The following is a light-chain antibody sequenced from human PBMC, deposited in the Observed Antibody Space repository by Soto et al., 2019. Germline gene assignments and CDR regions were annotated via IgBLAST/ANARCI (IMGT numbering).Light chain of an antibody. CDR1: SSDIGYHTY. Sequence: QSVLTQPASVSGSPGQSITISCTGTSSDIGYHTYVSWYQQHPGKAPKLLIYEVSSRPSGVSGRFSGSKSGNTASLTISGLQAEDEADYYCNSYSTTSSLYVFGAGTKGTVL. J-gene: IGLJ1*01. CDR2: EVS. V-gene: IGLV2-14*01. CDR3: NSYSTTSSLYV.